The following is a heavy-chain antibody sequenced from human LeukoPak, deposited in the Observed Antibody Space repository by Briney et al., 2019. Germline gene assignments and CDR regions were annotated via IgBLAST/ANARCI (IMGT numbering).Heavy chain of an antibody. CDR2: ISGSGGST. CDR1: GFTFNSYA. D-gene: IGHD3-10*01. V-gene: IGHV3-23*01. J-gene: IGHJ4*02. CDR3: AKGTRITMVRGVTDY. Sequence: GGSLRLSCAASGFTFNSYAMSWLPQAPGKGLEWVSAISGSGGSTYYADSVKGRFTISRDNSKNTLYLQMNSPRAEDTAVYYCAKGTRITMVRGVTDYWGQGTLVTVSS.